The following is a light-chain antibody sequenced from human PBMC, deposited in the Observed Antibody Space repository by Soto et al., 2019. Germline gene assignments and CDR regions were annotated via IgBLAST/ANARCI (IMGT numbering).Light chain of an antibody. V-gene: IGLV2-14*01. CDR2: GVT. CDR1: SSDVGGYNY. CDR3: SSYTTSPLSYV. J-gene: IGLJ1*01. Sequence: QSVLTQPASVSASPGQSITISCTGTSSDVGGYNYVSWYQQHPGKVPKLIIYGVTNRPSGVSNRFSGSKSGNTASLTISGLQPEDEADYYCSSYTTSPLSYVFGTGTKVTVL.